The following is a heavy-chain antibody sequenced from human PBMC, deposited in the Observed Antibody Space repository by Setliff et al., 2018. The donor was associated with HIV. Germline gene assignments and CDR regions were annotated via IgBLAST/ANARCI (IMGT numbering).Heavy chain of an antibody. J-gene: IGHJ4*02. CDR1: GYTFTSYY. CDR2: INPSGGSA. D-gene: IGHD4-17*01. Sequence: ASVKVSCKASGYTFTSYYLHWVRPAPGQGLEWMGMINPSGGSASYAQKFQGRVTITRDASASTAYMELSSLRSEDTAVYYCARSPGDYLFDYWGQGTLVTVSS. CDR3: ARSPGDYLFDY. V-gene: IGHV1-46*01.